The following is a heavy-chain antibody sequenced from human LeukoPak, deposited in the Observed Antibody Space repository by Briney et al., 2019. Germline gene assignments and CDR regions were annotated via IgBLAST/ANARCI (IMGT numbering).Heavy chain of an antibody. CDR3: ARGRWLQLWGRFFDY. D-gene: IGHD5-24*01. CDR2: IYYSGST. Sequence: SETLSLTCAVSGGSISSGGYYWSWIRQPPGKGLEWIGSIYYSGSTYYNPSLKSRVTISVDTSKNQFSLKLSSVTAADTAVYYCARGRWLQLWGRFFDYWGQGTLVTVSS. CDR1: GGSISSGGYY. V-gene: IGHV4-39*07. J-gene: IGHJ4*02.